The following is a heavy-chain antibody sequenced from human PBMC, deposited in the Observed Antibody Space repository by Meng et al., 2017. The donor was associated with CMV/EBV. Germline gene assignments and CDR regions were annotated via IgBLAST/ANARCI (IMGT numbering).Heavy chain of an antibody. D-gene: IGHD3-3*01. CDR2: ISGSGGST. CDR3: ARARERITIFGVVTYFGMDV. J-gene: IGHJ6*02. CDR1: GFTFSSYA. V-gene: IGHV3-23*01. Sequence: GESLKISCAASGFTFSSYAMSWVRQAPGKGLEWVSAISGSGGSTYYADSVKGRFTISRDNSKNTLYLQMNSLRAEDTAVYYCARARERITIFGVVTYFGMDVWGQGTTVTVSS.